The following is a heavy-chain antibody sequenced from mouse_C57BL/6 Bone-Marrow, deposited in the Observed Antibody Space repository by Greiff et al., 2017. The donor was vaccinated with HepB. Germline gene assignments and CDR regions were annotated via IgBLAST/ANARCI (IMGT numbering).Heavy chain of an antibody. CDR3: ARRGSTMVTTTAMDY. Sequence: VKLMESGPELVKPGASVKISCKASGYAFSSSWMNWVKQRPGKGLEWIGRIYPGDGDTNYNGKFKGKATLTADKSSSTAYMQLSSLTSEDSAVYFCARRGSTMVTTTAMDYWGQGTSVTVSS. CDR2: IYPGDGDT. V-gene: IGHV1-82*01. D-gene: IGHD2-2*01. CDR1: GYAFSSSW. J-gene: IGHJ4*01.